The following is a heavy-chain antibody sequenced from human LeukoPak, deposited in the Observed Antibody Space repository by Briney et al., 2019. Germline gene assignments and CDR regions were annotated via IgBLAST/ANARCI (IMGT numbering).Heavy chain of an antibody. CDR1: GFTFISCA. CDR2: ISGSGGST. J-gene: IGHJ4*02. D-gene: IGHD6-13*01. Sequence: GGSLRLSFAASGFTFISCAMSWVRQAPGKGLEWVSAISGSGGSTYYADSVKGRFTISRDNSRNTLYLQMNSLRAEDTAVYYCAKDGGSSSWYVDYFDYWGQGTLVTVSS. CDR3: AKDGGSSSWYVDYFDY. V-gene: IGHV3-23*01.